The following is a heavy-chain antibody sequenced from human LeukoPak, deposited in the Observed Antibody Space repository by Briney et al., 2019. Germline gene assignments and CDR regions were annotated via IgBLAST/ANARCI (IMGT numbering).Heavy chain of an antibody. V-gene: IGHV3-23*01. CDR1: GFTFSSYA. Sequence: PGGSLRLSCAASGFTFSSYAMAWVRQAPGKGLEWVPGMNGNGDKVYYADSVKGRFTISRDNSKNTLYLQMNSLGGEDTAVYYCAKRDYYDSDHYYPLFDYWGQGTLVTVSS. CDR2: MNGNGDKV. CDR3: AKRDYYDSDHYYPLFDY. J-gene: IGHJ4*02. D-gene: IGHD3-22*01.